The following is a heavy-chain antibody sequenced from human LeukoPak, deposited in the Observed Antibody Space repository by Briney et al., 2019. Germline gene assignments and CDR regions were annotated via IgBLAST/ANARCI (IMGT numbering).Heavy chain of an antibody. V-gene: IGHV3-30*18. J-gene: IGHJ4*02. D-gene: IGHD6-6*01. Sequence: PGGSLRLSCAASGFTFSSYGMHWVRQAPGKGLEWVAVISYDGSNKYYADSVKGRFTISRDNSKNTLYLQMNSLRAEDTAVYYCPKDEYSSSFDYWGQGTLVTVSS. CDR2: ISYDGSNK. CDR3: PKDEYSSSFDY. CDR1: GFTFSSYG.